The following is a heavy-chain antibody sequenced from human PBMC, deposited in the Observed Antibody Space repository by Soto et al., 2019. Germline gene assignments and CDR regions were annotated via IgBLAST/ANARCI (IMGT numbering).Heavy chain of an antibody. CDR2: ISGRSSFI. CDR3: ARAHLDYSSSAGVDC. V-gene: IGHV3-21*01. J-gene: IGHJ4*02. D-gene: IGHD6-6*01. Sequence: EVHLVESGGGLVKPGGSLRLSCAASGFTFSSYNMNWVRQAPGKGLEWVSSISGRSSFIFYADSVKGRFTISRDNARNSLYLQMNSLRAEDTAVYYCARAHLDYSSSAGVDCWGQGTLVTVSS. CDR1: GFTFSSYN.